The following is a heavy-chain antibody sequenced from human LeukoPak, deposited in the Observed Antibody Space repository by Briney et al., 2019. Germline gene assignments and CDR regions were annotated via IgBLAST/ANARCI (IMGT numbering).Heavy chain of an antibody. CDR2: IYTSGST. CDR1: GGSISSGSYY. J-gene: IGHJ2*01. D-gene: IGHD6-13*01. V-gene: IGHV4-61*02. CDR3: ARVSSSWYQDWYFDL. Sequence: SETLSLTCTVSGGSISSGSYYWSWIRQPAGKGLEWIGRIYTSGSTNYNPSLKSRVTISVDTSKNQFSLKLSSVTAADTAVYYCARVSSSWYQDWYFDLWGRGTLVTVSS.